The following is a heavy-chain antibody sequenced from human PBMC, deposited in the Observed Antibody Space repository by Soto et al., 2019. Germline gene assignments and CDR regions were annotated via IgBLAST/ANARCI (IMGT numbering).Heavy chain of an antibody. J-gene: IGHJ4*02. CDR1: GYTFTGYA. Sequence: QVQLVQSGSELKKPGASVKVSCKASGYTFTGYAMHWVRQAPGQRLEWMGWINAGNGNTKYSQKFQGRFTITRDTSASTAYMELSSQRSEDTAVYYCAKGEWSYCRGGSCYYFDYWGQGTVVTVSS. CDR2: INAGNGNT. D-gene: IGHD2-15*01. CDR3: AKGEWSYCRGGSCYYFDY. V-gene: IGHV1-3*01.